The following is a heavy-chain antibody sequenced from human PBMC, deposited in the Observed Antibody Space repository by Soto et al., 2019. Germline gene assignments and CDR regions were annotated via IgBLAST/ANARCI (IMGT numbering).Heavy chain of an antibody. CDR2: ISAYNGNT. CDR1: GYTFTSYG. J-gene: IGHJ3*02. CDR3: ARVRCLVGTTEAAFDI. D-gene: IGHD1-26*01. Sequence: QVQLVQSGAEVKKPGASVKVSCKASGYTFTSYGISWVRQAPGQGLEWMGWISAYNGNTNYAQKLQGRVIKTTDTTTSGAYMELRSLESDDTAVYYSARVRCLVGTTEAAFDIWGQGTMVTVSS. V-gene: IGHV1-18*01.